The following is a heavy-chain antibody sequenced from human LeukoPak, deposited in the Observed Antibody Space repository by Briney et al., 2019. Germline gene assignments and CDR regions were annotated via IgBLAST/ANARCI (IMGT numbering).Heavy chain of an antibody. J-gene: IGHJ4*02. Sequence: SETLSLTCTVSGGSISSYYWSWLRQPPGKGLEWIGYIYYSGSTSYNPSLKSRVTISVDTSKNQFSLKLSSVTAADTAVYYCATSDYGDYGPFDYWGQGTLVTVSS. CDR1: GGSISSYY. CDR2: IYYSGST. D-gene: IGHD4-17*01. V-gene: IGHV4-59*01. CDR3: ATSDYGDYGPFDY.